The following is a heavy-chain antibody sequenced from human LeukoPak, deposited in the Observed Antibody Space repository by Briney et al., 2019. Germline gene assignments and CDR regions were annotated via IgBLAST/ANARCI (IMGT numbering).Heavy chain of an antibody. J-gene: IGHJ4*02. CDR1: GYTFTSYY. CDR2: IIPIFGTA. CDR3: ARARTMVRGVDFDY. V-gene: IGHV1-69*06. D-gene: IGHD3-10*01. Sequence: SVKVSCKASGYTFTSYYMHWVRQAPGQGLEWMGGIIPIFGTANYAQKFQGRVTITADKSTSTAYMELSSLRSEDTAVYYCARARTMVRGVDFDYWGQGTLVTVSS.